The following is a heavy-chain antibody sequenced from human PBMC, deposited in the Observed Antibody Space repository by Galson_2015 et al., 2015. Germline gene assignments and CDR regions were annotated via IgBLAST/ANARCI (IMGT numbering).Heavy chain of an antibody. Sequence: SVKVSCKASGYTFTTYYIHWVRQAPGQGLEWMGIINPSGGSTSYAQRLQGRVTMTRDTSTSTVYMELSSLRSGDTAVYYCARDVAAVAGTNWYFDLWGRGTLVTVSS. CDR3: ARDVAAVAGTNWYFDL. CDR1: GYTFTTYY. J-gene: IGHJ2*01. V-gene: IGHV1-46*01. CDR2: INPSGGST. D-gene: IGHD6-19*01.